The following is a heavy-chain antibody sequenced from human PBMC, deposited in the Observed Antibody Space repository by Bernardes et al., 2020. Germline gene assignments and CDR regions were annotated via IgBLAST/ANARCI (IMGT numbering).Heavy chain of an antibody. J-gene: IGHJ6*04. CDR2: IIPIFGTA. CDR1: GGTFSSYA. Sequence: SVKVSCKASGGTFSSYAISWVRQAPGQGLEWMGGIIPIFGTANYAQKFQGRVTITADESTSTAYMELSSLRSEDTAVYYCARDNASLANLYYYGMDVWGKGTTVTVSS. CDR3: ARDNASLANLYYYGMDV. V-gene: IGHV1-69*13.